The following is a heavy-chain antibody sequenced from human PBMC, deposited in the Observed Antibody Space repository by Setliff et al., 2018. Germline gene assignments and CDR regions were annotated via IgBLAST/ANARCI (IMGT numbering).Heavy chain of an antibody. J-gene: IGHJ6*02. CDR3: ARVLAAAGYYYYGMDV. D-gene: IGHD6-13*01. CDR2: IYYSGST. Sequence: TLSLPCTVPGGSISSSSYYWGWIRQPPGKGLEWIGSIYYSGSTYYNPSLKSRVTISVDTPKNQFSLKLSSVTAADTAVYYCARVLAAAGYYYYGMDVWGQGTTVTVSS. V-gene: IGHV4-39*07. CDR1: GGSISSSSYY.